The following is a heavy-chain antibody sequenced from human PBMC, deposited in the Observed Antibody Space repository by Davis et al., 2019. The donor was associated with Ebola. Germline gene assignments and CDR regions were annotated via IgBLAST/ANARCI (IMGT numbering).Heavy chain of an antibody. CDR1: GYSFTTHW. V-gene: IGHV5-51*01. J-gene: IGHJ6*02. CDR3: ARQRDYYYYYYGMDV. CDR2: IYPGDSDT. Sequence: KVSCKGSGYSFTTHWIGWVRQMPGKGLEWMGIIYPGDSDTRYSPSFQGQVTISADKSISTAYLQWSSLKASDTAMYYCARQRDYYYYYYGMDVWGQGTTVTVSS.